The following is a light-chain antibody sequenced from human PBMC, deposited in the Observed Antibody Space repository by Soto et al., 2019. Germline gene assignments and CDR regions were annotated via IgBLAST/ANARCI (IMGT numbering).Light chain of an antibody. V-gene: IGKV1-39*01. J-gene: IGKJ4*01. CDR3: QQGYSSPLP. CDR1: QTISTY. CDR2: AAS. Sequence: DIQMTQSPSSLSASVGDRVTITCRASQTISTYLNWYQQRPGKAPKVLIYAASSLQSGVASRFSGGGSGTEFTLTISGLQHEDFAAYYCQQGYSSPLPFGGGTRVEI.